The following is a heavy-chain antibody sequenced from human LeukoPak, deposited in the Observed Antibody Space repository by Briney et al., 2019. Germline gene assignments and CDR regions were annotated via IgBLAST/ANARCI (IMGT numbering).Heavy chain of an antibody. V-gene: IGHV4-30-4*01. CDR3: AREWELQNYGMDV. D-gene: IGHD1-26*01. Sequence: SETLSLTCTVSGGSISSGDYYWSWIRQPPGKGLEWIGYIYYSGSTYYNPSLKSRVTISVDTSKNQFSLKLSSVTAADTAVYYCAREWELQNYGMDVWGQGTTVTVSS. CDR2: IYYSGST. CDR1: GGSISSGDYY. J-gene: IGHJ6*02.